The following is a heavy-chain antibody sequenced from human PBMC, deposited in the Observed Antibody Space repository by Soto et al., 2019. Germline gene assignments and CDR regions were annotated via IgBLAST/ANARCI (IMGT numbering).Heavy chain of an antibody. V-gene: IGHV1-18*01. Sequence: ASVKVSCKASGYTFTSYGISWVRQAPGQGLEWMGWISAYNGNTNYAQKLQGRVTMTTDTSTSTAYMELRSLRSDDTAVYYCARDLFECSSTSCYTSYYYYYMDVWGKGTTVTVSS. J-gene: IGHJ6*03. CDR3: ARDLFECSSTSCYTSYYYYYMDV. CDR2: ISAYNGNT. CDR1: GYTFTSYG. D-gene: IGHD2-2*02.